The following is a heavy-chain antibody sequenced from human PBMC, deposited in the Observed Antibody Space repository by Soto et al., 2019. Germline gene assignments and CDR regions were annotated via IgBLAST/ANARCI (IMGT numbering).Heavy chain of an antibody. CDR2: IIPIFGTA. J-gene: IGHJ4*02. CDR3: ARANREYYYGSGSKYYFDY. CDR1: GGTFSSCA. D-gene: IGHD3-10*01. V-gene: IGHV1-69*01. Sequence: QVQLVQSGAEVKKPGSSVKVSCKASGGTFSSCAISWVRQAPGQGLEWMGGIIPIFGTANYAQKVQGRVTITADESTSTAYMELSSLRSEDTAVYYCARANREYYYGSGSKYYFDYWGQGTLVTVSS.